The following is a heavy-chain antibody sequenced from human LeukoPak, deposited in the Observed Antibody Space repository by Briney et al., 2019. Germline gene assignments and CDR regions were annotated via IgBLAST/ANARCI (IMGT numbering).Heavy chain of an antibody. J-gene: IGHJ4*02. CDR2: ISHGGIT. V-gene: IGHV4-34*01. Sequence: TSETLSLTCGVYDGSLINYYCHWIRQAPGKGLEWIGEISHGGITKHNPSLKSRVTMSQDTSKRQFSLKMNSMTAADTGVYYCGIFMDVVPGSMSWGLGTLVTVSS. CDR1: DGSLINYY. CDR3: GIFMDVVPGSMS. D-gene: IGHD2-2*01.